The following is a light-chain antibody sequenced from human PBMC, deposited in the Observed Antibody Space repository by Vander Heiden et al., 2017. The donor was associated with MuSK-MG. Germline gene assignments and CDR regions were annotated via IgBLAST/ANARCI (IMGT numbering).Light chain of an antibody. CDR2: LGS. CDR1: QSLLHNNGYNY. Sequence: DIVMTQSPLSLPVTPGEPASISCRSSQSLLHNNGYNYLDWYLQKPGQSPQLLIFLGSARASGVPDRFSGSGSGTDFTLEISRVEAEDVGIYYCRQCLEIPFTFAHGAKVDI. CDR3: RQCLEIPFT. J-gene: IGKJ3*01. V-gene: IGKV2-28*01.